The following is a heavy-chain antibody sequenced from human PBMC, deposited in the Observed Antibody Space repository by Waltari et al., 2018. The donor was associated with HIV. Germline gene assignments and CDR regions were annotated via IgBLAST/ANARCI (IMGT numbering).Heavy chain of an antibody. CDR2: SKSDGSST. J-gene: IGHJ4*02. V-gene: IGHV3-74*01. CDR1: GFTFSSYW. CDR3: ATSRTFDY. Sequence: EVQLVESGGGLVQPGGSLRLTCAACGFTFSSYWMHWVRQVLGTGLIWVYLSKSDGSSTSYADAVKSRFTISRDNAKNTLYLQMNSLRAEYTAVYYCATSRTFDYWGQGTLVTVSS.